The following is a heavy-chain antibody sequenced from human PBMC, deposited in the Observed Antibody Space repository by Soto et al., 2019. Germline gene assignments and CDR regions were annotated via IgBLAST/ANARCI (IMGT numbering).Heavy chain of an antibody. V-gene: IGHV1-18*01. Sequence: ASVKVSCKASGYTFTSYGISWVRQAPGQGLEWMGWISAYNGNTNYAQKLQGRVTMTTDTSTSTAYMELRSLRSDDTAVYYCAREAVAGTLEYYYYYGMDVWGQGTTVTVSS. J-gene: IGHJ6*02. D-gene: IGHD6-19*01. CDR3: AREAVAGTLEYYYYYGMDV. CDR1: GYTFTSYG. CDR2: ISAYNGNT.